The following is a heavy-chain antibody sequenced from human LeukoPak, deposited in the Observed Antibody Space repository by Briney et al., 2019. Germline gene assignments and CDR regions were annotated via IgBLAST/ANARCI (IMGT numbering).Heavy chain of an antibody. Sequence: GGSLRLSCAASGFTFSSYAMSWVRQAPGKGLEWVSAISGSGGSTYYADSVKGRFTISRDNSKNTLYLQMNSLRAEDTAVYYCAKAPLPMVRGVKGAGWFDPWGQGTLVTVSS. V-gene: IGHV3-23*01. CDR1: GFTFSSYA. CDR2: ISGSGGST. J-gene: IGHJ5*02. CDR3: AKAPLPMVRGVKGAGWFDP. D-gene: IGHD3-10*01.